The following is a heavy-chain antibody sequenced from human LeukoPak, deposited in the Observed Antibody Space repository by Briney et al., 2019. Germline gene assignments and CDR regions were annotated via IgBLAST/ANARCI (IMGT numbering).Heavy chain of an antibody. V-gene: IGHV3-74*01. CDR1: GFTFSSYA. Sequence: GGSLRLSCAASGFTFSSYAMSWVRQAPGKGLAWVSHINGDGSSTSYADSVKGRFTISRDNAKNTVFLQMNSLRAEDTAVYYCARDARYSFQLWGQGTLVTVSS. J-gene: IGHJ1*01. CDR3: ARDARYSFQL. CDR2: INGDGSST. D-gene: IGHD4-11*01.